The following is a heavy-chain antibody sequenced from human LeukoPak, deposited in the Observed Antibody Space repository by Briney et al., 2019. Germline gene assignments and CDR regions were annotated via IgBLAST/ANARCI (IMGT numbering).Heavy chain of an antibody. CDR1: GVTLRIYS. D-gene: IGHD4-11*01. V-gene: IGHV3-48*01. CDR3: ARTYYSNYPHYYYMDV. Sequence: GGSLRLSCAASGVTLRIYSMNWVRQAPGRGLERVSYISSSSSTIYYADSVKGRFTISRDNAKNSLYLQMNSLRAEDTAVYYCARTYYSNYPHYYYMDVWGKGTTVTVSS. J-gene: IGHJ6*03. CDR2: ISSSSSTI.